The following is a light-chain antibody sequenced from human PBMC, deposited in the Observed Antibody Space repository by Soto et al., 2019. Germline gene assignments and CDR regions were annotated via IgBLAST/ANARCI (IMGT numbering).Light chain of an antibody. J-gene: IGKJ1*01. CDR1: QSVGSN. CDR2: DAS. Sequence: EMVMTQSPDTLSVSPGERATLSCRASQSVGSNLAWYQQKPGQAPRLLIYDASNRATGIPDRFSGSGSGTDFTLTISRLEPEDFAVYYCQQYGSSGTFGQGTKVDIK. V-gene: IGKV3-20*01. CDR3: QQYGSSGT.